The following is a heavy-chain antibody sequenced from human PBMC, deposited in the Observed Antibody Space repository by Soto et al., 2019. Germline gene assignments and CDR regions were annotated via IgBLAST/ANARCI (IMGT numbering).Heavy chain of an antibody. J-gene: IGHJ5*02. Sequence: QVQLQQWGAGLLKPSETLSLTCAVYGGSFSGYYWSWIRQPPGKGLEWIGEINHSGSTNYNPSLKSRVTISVDTSKNQFSLKLSSVTAADTAVYYCARAPILGVVVPAAIFRFDPWGQGTLVTVSS. D-gene: IGHD2-2*01. CDR1: GGSFSGYY. V-gene: IGHV4-34*01. CDR3: ARAPILGVVVPAAIFRFDP. CDR2: INHSGST.